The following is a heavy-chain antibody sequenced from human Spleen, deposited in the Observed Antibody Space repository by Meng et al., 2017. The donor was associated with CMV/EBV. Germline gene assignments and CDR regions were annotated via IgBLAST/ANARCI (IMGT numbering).Heavy chain of an antibody. J-gene: IGHJ5*02. CDR2: ISTISTIGSDK. CDR3: TRDALAATGSCSS. V-gene: IGHV3-21*01. Sequence: GESLKISCAASGFTFSSYSMNWVRQAPGKGLEWVSSISTISTIGSDKNYADSVKGRFTISRDNAQNSLYLQMHSLRVEDTAVYYCTRDALAATGSCSSWGQGTLVTVPQ. CDR1: GFTFSSYS. D-gene: IGHD2-8*02.